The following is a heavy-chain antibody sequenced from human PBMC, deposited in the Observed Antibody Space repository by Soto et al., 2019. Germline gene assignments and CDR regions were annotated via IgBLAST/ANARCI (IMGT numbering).Heavy chain of an antibody. Sequence: GGSLRLSCEGSGFTFSGHYMDWVRQAPGKGLEWLGRIRNKPNGHTTAYAASVKGRFTISRDDSKNLVYLQMNSLKSEDTALYYCSTTVITAPLFEYWGQGTLVTVSS. CDR1: GFTFSGHY. J-gene: IGHJ4*02. D-gene: IGHD2-21*02. V-gene: IGHV3-72*01. CDR2: IRNKPNGHTT. CDR3: STTVITAPLFEY.